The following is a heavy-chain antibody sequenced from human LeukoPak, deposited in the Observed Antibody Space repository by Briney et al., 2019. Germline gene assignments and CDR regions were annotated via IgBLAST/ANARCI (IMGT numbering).Heavy chain of an antibody. V-gene: IGHV1-46*01. D-gene: IGHD5-18*01. J-gene: IGHJ4*02. CDR2: INPSGGST. CDR3: ARDESGYSYGYQVFDY. CDR1: GYTFTGYY. Sequence: ASVKVSCKASGYTFTGYYMHWVRQAPGQGLEWMGIINPSGGSTSYAQKFQGRVTMTRDMSTSTVYMELSSLRSEDTAVYYCARDESGYSYGYQVFDYWGQGTLVTVSS.